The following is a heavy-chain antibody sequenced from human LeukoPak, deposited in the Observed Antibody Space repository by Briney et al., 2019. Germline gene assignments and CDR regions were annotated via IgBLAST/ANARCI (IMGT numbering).Heavy chain of an antibody. J-gene: IGHJ4*02. CDR3: TRTYSGSYPVHY. CDR1: GFSLSTSGMC. CDR2: IDWDADT. D-gene: IGHD1-26*01. Sequence: SGPTLVNPTQTLTLTCTFSGFSLSTSGMCVSWIRQPPGKALEWLALIDWDADTYYSTPLKTRLTISKDTSKNQVVLTMTNMDPVDTATYSCTRTYSGSYPVHYWGQGTLVTVSS. V-gene: IGHV2-70*13.